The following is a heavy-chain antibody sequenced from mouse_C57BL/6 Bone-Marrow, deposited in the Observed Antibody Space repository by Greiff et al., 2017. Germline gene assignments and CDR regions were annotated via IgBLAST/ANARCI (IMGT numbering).Heavy chain of an antibody. CDR3: ASIGCYYVYYAFDY. D-gene: IGHD2-1*01. CDR1: GYSFTTYY. CDR2: IYPGSGNT. Sequence: VQLQQSGPELVKPGASVKISCKASGYSFTTYYIHWVKQRPGQGLEWIGWIYPGSGNTKYNAKFKGKDTLTADTSSSTAYMQLSSLTSADSAVDYYASIGCYYVYYAFDYWGQGTSLTVSS. V-gene: IGHV1-66*01. J-gene: IGHJ2*02.